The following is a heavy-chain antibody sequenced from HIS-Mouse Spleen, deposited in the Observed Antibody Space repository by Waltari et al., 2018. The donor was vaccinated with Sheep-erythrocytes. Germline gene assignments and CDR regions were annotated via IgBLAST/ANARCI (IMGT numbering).Heavy chain of an antibody. D-gene: IGHD4-17*01. CDR3: ARGQVTTHAFDI. CDR2: ITHSGST. Sequence: QVQLQQWGAGLLKPSETLSLTCAVYGGSFSGYYWSWIRQPPGRGLEWIWEITHSGSTNYNPSLKSQVTISVDTSKTQFSLKLSSVTAADTAVYYCARGQVTTHAFDIWGQGTMVTVSS. V-gene: IGHV4-34*01. J-gene: IGHJ3*02. CDR1: GGSFSGYY.